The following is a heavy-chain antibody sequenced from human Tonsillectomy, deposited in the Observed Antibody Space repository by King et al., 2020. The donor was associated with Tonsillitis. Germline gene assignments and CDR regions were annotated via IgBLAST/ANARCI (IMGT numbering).Heavy chain of an antibody. CDR2: IRASTGNT. D-gene: IGHD2-8*02. J-gene: IGHJ4*01. CDR3: ARGMVVLVSADY. Sequence: VQLVQSGPEVKEPGASVKVSCKASGYTFTSYGFSWVRQAPGQGLEWMGWIRASTGNTKYAQKFQGRVTLTTDTRTRTASMELRNLRSDDTAVYYCARGMVVLVSADYWGQGTLVTVSS. CDR1: GYTFTSYG. V-gene: IGHV1-18*01.